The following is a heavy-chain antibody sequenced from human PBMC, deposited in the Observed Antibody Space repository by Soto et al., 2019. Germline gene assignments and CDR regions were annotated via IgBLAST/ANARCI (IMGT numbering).Heavy chain of an antibody. Sequence: SETLSLTCSVSGGSISSGGYYWSWIRQHPGKGLEWIGYIYYSGSTYYNPSLKSRVTISVKTSKNQFSLKLSSVTDADTAVYYCARGSTYYAPWGQGTLVTVSS. CDR2: IYYSGST. CDR1: GGSISSGGYY. J-gene: IGHJ5*02. D-gene: IGHD3-10*01. V-gene: IGHV4-31*03. CDR3: ARGSTYYAP.